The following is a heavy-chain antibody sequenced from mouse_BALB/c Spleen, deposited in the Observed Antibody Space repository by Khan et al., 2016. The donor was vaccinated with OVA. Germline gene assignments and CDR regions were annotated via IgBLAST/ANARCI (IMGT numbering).Heavy chain of an antibody. CDR1: GYTFTNYG. J-gene: IGHJ4*01. CDR3: ARDYYGSSYYYAMDY. V-gene: IGHV9-3-1*01. Sequence: QIQLVQSGPELKKPGETVKISCKASGYTFTNYGMNWVKQAPGKGLKWMGWINTYTGEPTYADDFKGRFAFSLETSASTAYLQINNLKNEDTATYFCARDYYGSSYYYAMDYWRQGTSVTVSS. CDR2: INTYTGEP. D-gene: IGHD1-1*01.